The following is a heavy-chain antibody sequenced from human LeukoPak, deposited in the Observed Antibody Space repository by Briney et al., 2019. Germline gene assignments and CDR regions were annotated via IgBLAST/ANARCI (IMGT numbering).Heavy chain of an antibody. CDR2: IYYSGST. J-gene: IGHJ3*02. V-gene: IGHV4-59*08. CDR1: GASISSYY. D-gene: IGHD5-24*01. CDR3: ARHLRRRDGYTRDAFDI. Sequence: SETLSLTCSVSGASISSYYWSWIRQPPGKGLEWIGYIYYSGSTNYNPSLKSRVTISVDTSKNQFSLKLSSVTAADTAVYYCARHLRRRDGYTRDAFDIWGQGTMVTVSS.